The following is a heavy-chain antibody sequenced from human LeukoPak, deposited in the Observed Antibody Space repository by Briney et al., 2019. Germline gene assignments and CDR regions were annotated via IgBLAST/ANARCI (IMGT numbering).Heavy chain of an antibody. D-gene: IGHD3-22*01. CDR1: GGSISSSNW. Sequence: GTLSLTCAVSGGSISSSNWWSWVRQPPWKGLEWIVEIYHSGSTNYNPSLKSRVTISVDKSKNQFSLKLSSVTAADTAVYYCARVYYYDSSGYSSMGIDAFDIWGQGTMVTVSS. V-gene: IGHV4-4*02. CDR3: ARVYYYDSSGYSSMGIDAFDI. J-gene: IGHJ3*02. CDR2: IYHSGST.